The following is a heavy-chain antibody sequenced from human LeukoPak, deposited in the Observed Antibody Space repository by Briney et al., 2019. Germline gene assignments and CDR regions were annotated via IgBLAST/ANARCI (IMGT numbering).Heavy chain of an antibody. D-gene: IGHD3-22*01. J-gene: IGHJ4*02. V-gene: IGHV3-20*04. CDR1: GFTFDDHG. CDR3: ARDRGSDYYDSSGYSYYFDY. Sequence: GGSLRLSCAASGFTFDDHGMSWVRQAPGKGLDWVSGINWSGDSTGYGDSVKGRFTISRDNAKNSLYLQMNSLRAEDTAVYYCARDRGSDYYDSSGYSYYFDYWGQGALVTVSS. CDR2: INWSGDST.